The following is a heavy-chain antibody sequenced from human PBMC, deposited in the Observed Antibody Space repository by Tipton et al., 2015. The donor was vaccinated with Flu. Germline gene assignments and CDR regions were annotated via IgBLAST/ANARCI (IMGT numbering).Heavy chain of an antibody. Sequence: TLSLTCTVSGGSINSYSHHWGWVRQPPGKGLEWIGNIYYSRNTYYNPSLKSRVTISADTSRNQFSVNLSSVTAADTAVYYCARLSYYDVDLKNYYFDYWGQGTLVAVSS. CDR3: ARLSYYDVDLKNYYFDY. J-gene: IGHJ4*02. D-gene: IGHD3-16*01. CDR1: GGSINSYSHH. V-gene: IGHV4-39*01. CDR2: IYYSRNT.